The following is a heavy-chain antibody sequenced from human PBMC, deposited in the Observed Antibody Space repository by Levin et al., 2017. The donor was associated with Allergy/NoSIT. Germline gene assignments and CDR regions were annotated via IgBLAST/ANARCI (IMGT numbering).Heavy chain of an antibody. V-gene: IGHV3-7*04. Sequence: GGSLRLSCAASGFTFSSHWMSWVRQAPGKGLEWVANIKEDGSAKYHVDSVKGRFTISRDNAKNSLYLQMNSLRAEDTAVYYCARGRGLGDWGQGTLVTVSS. CDR3: ARGRGLGD. CDR1: GFTFSSHW. CDR2: IKEDGSAK. J-gene: IGHJ4*02.